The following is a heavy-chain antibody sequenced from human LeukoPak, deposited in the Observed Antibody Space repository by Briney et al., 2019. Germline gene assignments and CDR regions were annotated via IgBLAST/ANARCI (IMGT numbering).Heavy chain of an antibody. D-gene: IGHD3-22*01. CDR2: ISWNSGSI. J-gene: IGHJ4*02. CDR1: GFTFDEYA. CDR3: AKDYLRYRIPMINY. V-gene: IGHV3-9*01. Sequence: GRSLRLSCAASGFTFDEYAIHWVRQAPGKGLEWVSGISWNSGSICYADSVKGRFTISRDNAKNSLYLQMNSLRAEDTALYYCAKDYLRYRIPMINYWGQGNLVTVSS.